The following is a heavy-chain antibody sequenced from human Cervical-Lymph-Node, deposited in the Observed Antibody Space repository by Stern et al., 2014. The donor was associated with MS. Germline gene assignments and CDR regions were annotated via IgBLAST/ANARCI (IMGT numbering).Heavy chain of an antibody. J-gene: IGHJ5*02. Sequence: QVQLGQSGAEVKKPGSSVKVSCKASGGTFSSYAISWVRQAPGQGLEWMGGIIPIFGTANYAQKFQGRVTITADESTSTAYMELSSLRSEDTAVYYCARQPDYDILTGPNWFDPWGQGTLVTVSS. CDR1: GGTFSSYA. V-gene: IGHV1-69*01. D-gene: IGHD3-9*01. CDR2: IIPIFGTA. CDR3: ARQPDYDILTGPNWFDP.